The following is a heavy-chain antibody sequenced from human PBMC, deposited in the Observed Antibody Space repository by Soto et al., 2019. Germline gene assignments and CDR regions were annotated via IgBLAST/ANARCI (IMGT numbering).Heavy chain of an antibody. D-gene: IGHD2-2*02. CDR3: AGVQLDHDDFVVVPGAIRAYGMDV. J-gene: IGHJ6*02. CDR1: GFTFSSYS. V-gene: IGHV3-21*01. CDR2: ISSSSSYI. Sequence: EVQLVESGGGLVKPGGSLRLSCAASGFTFSSYSMNWVRQAPGKGLEWVSSISSSSSYIYYADSVKGRFTISRDNAKNSLFLQKNSLGAEETAVYYCAGVQLDHDDFVVVPGAIRAYGMDVWGQGTTVTVSS.